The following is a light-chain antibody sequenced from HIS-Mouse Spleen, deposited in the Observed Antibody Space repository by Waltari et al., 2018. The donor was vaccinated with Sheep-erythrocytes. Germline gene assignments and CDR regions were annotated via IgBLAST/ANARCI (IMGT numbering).Light chain of an antibody. V-gene: IGKV1-5*03. CDR2: KAS. CDR1: QSISSW. Sequence: DIQMTQSPSTLSASVGDRVTITCRASQSISSWLAWYQQKPGKAPKLLIYKASSVESGVPSRFSGSGSGTEFTLTISSLQPEDFATYYCQQSYSTPQFTFGPGTKVDIK. CDR3: QQSYSTPQFT. J-gene: IGKJ3*01.